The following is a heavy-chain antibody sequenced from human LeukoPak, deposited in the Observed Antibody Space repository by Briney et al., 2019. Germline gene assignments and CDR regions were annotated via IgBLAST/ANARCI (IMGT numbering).Heavy chain of an antibody. D-gene: IGHD2-8*02. CDR1: GFSFSIYA. CDR3: ARVTLILSFQS. V-gene: IGHV3-7*01. CDR2: INQVGGEE. Sequence: GGSLRLSCAASGFSFSIYAMSWVRQAPGKGLEWVANINQVGGEESYVDSVKGRFTISRDNAKNSLYLQLNSLRAEDTAVYYCARVTLILSFQSWGQGTLLTVSS. J-gene: IGHJ1*01.